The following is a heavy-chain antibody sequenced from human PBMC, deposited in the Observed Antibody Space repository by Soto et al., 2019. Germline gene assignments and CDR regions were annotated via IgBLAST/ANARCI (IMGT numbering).Heavy chain of an antibody. V-gene: IGHV1-69*12. D-gene: IGHD6-19*01. Sequence: QVQLVQSGAEVKKPGSSVKVSCKASGGTFSSYAISWVRQAPGQGLEWMGGIIPIFGTANYAQKFQGRVTITADESTSTAYMELSSLRSEDTAVYYCARDPYSSGWYGASNWFDPWGQGTLVTVSS. CDR1: GGTFSSYA. CDR3: ARDPYSSGWYGASNWFDP. J-gene: IGHJ5*02. CDR2: IIPIFGTA.